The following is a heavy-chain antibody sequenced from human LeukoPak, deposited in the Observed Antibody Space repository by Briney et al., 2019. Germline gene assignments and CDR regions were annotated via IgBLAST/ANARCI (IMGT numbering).Heavy chain of an antibody. J-gene: IGHJ2*01. D-gene: IGHD6-19*01. CDR2: IRYDGSNK. V-gene: IGHV3-30*02. CDR1: GFTFSSYG. Sequence: PGGSLRLSCAASGFTFSSYGMHWVRQAPGKGLEWVAFIRYDGSNKYYADSVKGRFTISRDNSKNTLYLQMNSLRAEDTAVYYCAKDPASKPGYSSGWYGWYFDLWGRGTLVTVSS. CDR3: AKDPASKPGYSSGWYGWYFDL.